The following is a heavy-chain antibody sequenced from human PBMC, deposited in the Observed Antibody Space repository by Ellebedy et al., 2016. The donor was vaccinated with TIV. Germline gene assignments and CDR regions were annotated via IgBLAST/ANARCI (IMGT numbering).Heavy chain of an antibody. D-gene: IGHD3-3*01. CDR1: GYIFTSYY. CDR3: AREVGIFGVVSTEGGNWFDP. J-gene: IGHJ5*02. CDR2: IIPILDTA. Sequence: SVKVSCXASGYIFTSYYMHWVRQAPGQGLEWMGGIIPILDTATYAHKFQGRFTITADESTSTVYMDLSSLTSEDTAVYYCAREVGIFGVVSTEGGNWFDPWGQGTLVTVS. V-gene: IGHV1-69*13.